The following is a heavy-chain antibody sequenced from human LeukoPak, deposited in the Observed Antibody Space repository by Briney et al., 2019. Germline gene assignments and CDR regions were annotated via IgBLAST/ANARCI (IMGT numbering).Heavy chain of an antibody. J-gene: IGHJ4*02. V-gene: IGHV3-53*05. Sequence: GGSLRLSCAASGFTVSTNYINWVRQAPGKGLEWLSVIYSGGSTYYADSVTGRFTISRDNSKNSLYLQMSSLRAEDTAVYYCVKGQEVVYAPTFDYWGQGTLVTVPS. CDR1: GFTVSTNY. D-gene: IGHD2-8*02. CDR2: IYSGGST. CDR3: VKGQEVVYAPTFDY.